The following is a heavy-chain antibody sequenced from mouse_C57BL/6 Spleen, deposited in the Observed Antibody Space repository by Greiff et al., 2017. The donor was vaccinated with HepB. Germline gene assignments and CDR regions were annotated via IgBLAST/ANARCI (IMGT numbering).Heavy chain of an antibody. CDR2: IDPETGGT. Sequence: QVQLQQSGAELVRPGASVTLSCKASGYTFTDYEMHWVQQTPVHGLEWIGAIDPETGGTAYNQKFKGKAILTADKSTTTAYMELRSLTSEDSAVYYCTYYGSPGYFDVWGTGTTVTVSS. V-gene: IGHV1-15*01. CDR3: TYYGSPGYFDV. CDR1: GYTFTDYE. J-gene: IGHJ1*03. D-gene: IGHD1-1*01.